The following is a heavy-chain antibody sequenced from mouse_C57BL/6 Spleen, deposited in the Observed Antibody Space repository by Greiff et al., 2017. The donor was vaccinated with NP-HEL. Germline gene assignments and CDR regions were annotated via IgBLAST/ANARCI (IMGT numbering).Heavy chain of an antibody. Sequence: QVQLKQPGTELVKPGASVKLSCKASGYTFTSYWMHWVKQRPGQGLEWIGNINPSNGGTNYNEKFKSKATLTVDKSSSTAYMQLSSLTSEDSAVYYCARTHYYGSPYYYAMDYWGQGTSVTVSS. CDR3: ARTHYYGSPYYYAMDY. V-gene: IGHV1-53*01. CDR2: INPSNGGT. J-gene: IGHJ4*01. D-gene: IGHD1-1*01. CDR1: GYTFTSYW.